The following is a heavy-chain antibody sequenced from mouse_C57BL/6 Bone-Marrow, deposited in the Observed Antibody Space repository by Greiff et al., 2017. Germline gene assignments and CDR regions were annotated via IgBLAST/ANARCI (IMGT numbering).Heavy chain of an antibody. D-gene: IGHD4-1*01. CDR2: IKSDGGRD. V-gene: IGHV5-2*01. Sequence: EVQLVESGGGLVQPGECLKLSCESNEYEFPSHDMSWVRKTPEKRLELVAAIKSDGGRDYYPDIMERRFISSRDNTKKTLYLHMSSLRPEDTALYYCARRELEHCYIDVWGTGTTVTVSS. CDR1: EYEFPSHD. CDR3: ARRELEHCYIDV. J-gene: IGHJ1*03.